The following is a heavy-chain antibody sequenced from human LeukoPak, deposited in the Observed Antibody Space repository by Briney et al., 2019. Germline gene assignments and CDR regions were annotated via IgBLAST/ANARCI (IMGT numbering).Heavy chain of an antibody. V-gene: IGHV3-30-3*01. CDR2: ISYDGTEK. CDR3: ARDGHGVPLDY. Sequence: PGGSLRLSCAASGLSFSSYAMHWVRQAPGKGLEWVAVISYDGTEKYYGDSVKGRFTIFRDNSKNTLYPQMNSLRAEDTALYYCARDGHGVPLDYWGQGTLVTVSP. D-gene: IGHD4-17*01. J-gene: IGHJ4*02. CDR1: GLSFSSYA.